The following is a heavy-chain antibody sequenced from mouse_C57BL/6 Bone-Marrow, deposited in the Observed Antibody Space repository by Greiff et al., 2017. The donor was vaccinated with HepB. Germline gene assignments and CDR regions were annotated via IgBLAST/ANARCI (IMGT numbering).Heavy chain of an antibody. CDR2: IWSDGST. CDR1: GFSLTSYG. V-gene: IGHV2-6-1*01. J-gene: IGHJ4*01. D-gene: IGHD2-4*01. CDR3: ARQRDYVLYAMDY. Sequence: QVQLQESGPGLVAPSQSLSITCTVSGFSLTSYGVHWVRQPPGKGLEWLVVIWSDGSTTYNSALKSRLSISKDNSKSQVFLKMNSHQTDDTAMYYCARQRDYVLYAMDYWGQGTSVTVSS.